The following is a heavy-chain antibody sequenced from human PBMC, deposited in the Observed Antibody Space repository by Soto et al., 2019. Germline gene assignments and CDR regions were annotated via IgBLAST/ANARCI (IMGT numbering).Heavy chain of an antibody. CDR1: GYTFTSYA. Sequence: QVQLVQSGAEVKKPGASVKVSCKASGYTFTSYAMHWVRQAPGQRLEWMGWINAGNGNTKYSQKFQGRVTITRDTSASTAYMELSSLRSEDTAVYYCARVGIWFGGKDDAFDIWGQGTMVTVSS. D-gene: IGHD3-10*01. V-gene: IGHV1-3*01. CDR3: ARVGIWFGGKDDAFDI. CDR2: INAGNGNT. J-gene: IGHJ3*02.